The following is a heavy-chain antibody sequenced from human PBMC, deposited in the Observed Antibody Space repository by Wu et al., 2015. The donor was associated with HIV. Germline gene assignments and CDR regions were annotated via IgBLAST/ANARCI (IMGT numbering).Heavy chain of an antibody. V-gene: IGHV1-46*01. CDR2: INPSGGST. J-gene: IGHJ3*02. CDR1: GYTFTSYY. CDR3: ARAALGIAAAGRGAFDI. D-gene: IGHD6-13*01. Sequence: QVQLVQSGAEVKKPGASVKVSCKASGYTFTSYYMHWVRQAPGQGLEWMGIINPSGGSTSYAQKFQGRVTMTRDTSTSTVYMELSSLRSEDTAVYYCARAALGIAAAGRGAFDIWGQGTMVTVSS.